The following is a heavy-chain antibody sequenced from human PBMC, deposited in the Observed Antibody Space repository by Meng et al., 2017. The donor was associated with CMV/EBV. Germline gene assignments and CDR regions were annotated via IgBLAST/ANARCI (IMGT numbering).Heavy chain of an antibody. Sequence: QPVGSGGGLFRPGGSLRLSCAAPGFPVSNNYMRWFRQAPGKGLEWVSLIYSEGTTDYADSVKGRFTISRDNSKNTLYLQMNSLRAEDTAVYYCARDGNYHGVWGQGTLVTVSS. V-gene: IGHV3-53*01. CDR3: ARDGNYHGV. D-gene: IGHD1-7*01. CDR2: IYSEGTT. J-gene: IGHJ4*02. CDR1: GFPVSNNY.